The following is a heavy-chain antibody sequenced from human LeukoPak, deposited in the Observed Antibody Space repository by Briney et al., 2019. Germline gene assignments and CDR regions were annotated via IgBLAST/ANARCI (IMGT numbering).Heavy chain of an antibody. V-gene: IGHV4-4*09. CDR3: ARCVGYCSSTSCFYYMDV. CDR2: IYTSGST. D-gene: IGHD2-2*01. CDR1: GGSISSYY. J-gene: IGHJ6*03. Sequence: SETLSLTCTVSGGSISSYYWSWIRQPPGKGLEWIGYIYTSGSTNYNPSLKSRVTISVDTSKNQFSLKLSSVTAADTAVYYCARCVGYCSSTSCFYYMDVWGKGTTVTVSS.